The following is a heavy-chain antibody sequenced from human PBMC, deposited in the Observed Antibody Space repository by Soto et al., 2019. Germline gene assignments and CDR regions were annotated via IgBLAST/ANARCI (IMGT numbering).Heavy chain of an antibody. J-gene: IGHJ4*02. CDR1: GFTFSKYA. D-gene: IGHD6-25*01. CDR2: ISGSGTTT. V-gene: IGHV3-23*01. CDR3: VKFFVETGGSSGWPWSLDS. Sequence: EVQLLESGGGLVQPGGSLRLSCAASGFTFSKYAMSWVRQAPGKGLEWVSAISGSGTTTYSADSVRGRFTISRDNSNNMLYLQMHSPRPEDTALYYCVKFFVETGGSSGWPWSLDSWGQGTLVTVSS.